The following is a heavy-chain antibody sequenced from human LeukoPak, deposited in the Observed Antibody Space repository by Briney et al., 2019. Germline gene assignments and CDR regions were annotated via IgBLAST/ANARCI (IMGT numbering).Heavy chain of an antibody. CDR1: GFTFSSYG. V-gene: IGHV3-30*02. J-gene: IGHJ4*02. D-gene: IGHD3-22*01. CDR2: IRYDGSNK. CDR3: AKAVYDSSGYGYFDY. Sequence: PGGSLRLSCAASGFTFSSYGMHWIRQAPGTGLEWVAFIRYDGSNKHYADSVKGRLTISRDSSKNALYLQMNSLRAEDTAVYYCAKAVYDSSGYGYFDYWGQGTLVTVSS.